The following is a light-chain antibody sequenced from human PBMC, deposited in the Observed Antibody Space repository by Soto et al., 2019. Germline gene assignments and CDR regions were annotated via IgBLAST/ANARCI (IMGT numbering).Light chain of an antibody. Sequence: QSALTQPRSVSGSPGQSVTISCTGTNSDVGAYNYVSWYQHHPGKAPKLMIYEVSKRPSGVPDRFSGSKTGNTASLTVSGLQAEDEADYYCSSYAGSNSYVFGTGTKLTVL. J-gene: IGLJ1*01. CDR2: EVS. V-gene: IGLV2-11*01. CDR3: SSYAGSNSYV. CDR1: NSDVGAYNY.